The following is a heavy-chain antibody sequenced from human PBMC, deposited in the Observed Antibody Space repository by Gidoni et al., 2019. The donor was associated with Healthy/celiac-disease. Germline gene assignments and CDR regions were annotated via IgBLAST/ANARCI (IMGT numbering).Heavy chain of an antibody. Sequence: EVQLLESGGGLVQPGGSLRLSCAASGFTFSSYAMSWVRQAPGKGLEWVSAISGSGGSTYYADSVKGRFTISRENSKNTLYLQMNSLRAEDTAVYYCTTMTISRGFDYWGQGTLVTVSS. V-gene: IGHV3-23*01. CDR1: GFTFSSYA. J-gene: IGHJ4*02. CDR3: TTMTISRGFDY. D-gene: IGHD3-22*01. CDR2: ISGSGGST.